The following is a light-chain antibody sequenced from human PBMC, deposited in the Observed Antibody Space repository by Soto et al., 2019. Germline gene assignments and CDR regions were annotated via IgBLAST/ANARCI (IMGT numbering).Light chain of an antibody. CDR3: CSSVGSPNWV. V-gene: IGLV2-23*02. CDR2: EVN. Sequence: QSVLTQPASVSGSPGQSIAISCTGTNSDVGSYDRVSWYQHHPGKAPTLMIYEVNKRPSGISDRFSGSKSGNTASLTISGLQAEDEADYYCCSSVGSPNWVFGGGTKLTVL. J-gene: IGLJ3*02. CDR1: NSDVGSYDR.